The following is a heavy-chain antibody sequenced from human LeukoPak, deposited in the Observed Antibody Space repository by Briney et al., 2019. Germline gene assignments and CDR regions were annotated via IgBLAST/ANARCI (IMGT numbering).Heavy chain of an antibody. J-gene: IGHJ5*02. Sequence: SETLSLTCAVYGGSFSGYYWSWIRQPPGKGLEWIGEINHSGSTNYNPSLKSRVTISVDTSKNQFSLKLSSVTAADTAVYHCARGVWGPYSCYHNPRYNWFDPWGQGTLVTVSS. D-gene: IGHD5-12*01. CDR1: GGSFSGYY. CDR2: INHSGST. CDR3: ARGVWGPYSCYHNPRYNWFDP. V-gene: IGHV4-34*01.